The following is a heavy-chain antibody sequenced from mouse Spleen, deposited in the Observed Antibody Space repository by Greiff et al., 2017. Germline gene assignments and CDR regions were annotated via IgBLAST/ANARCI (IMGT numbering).Heavy chain of an antibody. V-gene: IGHV1-81*01. J-gene: IGHJ4*01. CDR2: IYPRSGNT. D-gene: IGHD2-4*01. CDR3: NAYDYDGSRDAMDY. Sequence: QVQLKESGAELARPGASVKLSCKASGYTFTSYGISWVKQRTGQGLEWIGEIYPRSGNTYYNEKFKGKATLTADTSSNTAYLQLSSLTSEDTAVYYCNAYDYDGSRDAMDYWGQGTSVTVSS. CDR1: GYTFTSYG.